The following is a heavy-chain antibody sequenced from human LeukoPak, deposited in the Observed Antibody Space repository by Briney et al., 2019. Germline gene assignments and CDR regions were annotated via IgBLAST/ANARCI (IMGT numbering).Heavy chain of an antibody. D-gene: IGHD3-22*01. V-gene: IGHV3-21*03. CDR3: MKFRASSDRSGYYYYYNY. Sequence: PGGSLRLSCAGSGFTFSDYSINWVRQAPGKGLEWVSSINPTSTSIYYSDAVRGRFTISRDNAKSSVYLQVYRERSEDTALYFCMKFRASSDRSGYYYYYNYWGQGILVTVSS. J-gene: IGHJ4*02. CDR1: GFTFSDYS. CDR2: INPTSTSI.